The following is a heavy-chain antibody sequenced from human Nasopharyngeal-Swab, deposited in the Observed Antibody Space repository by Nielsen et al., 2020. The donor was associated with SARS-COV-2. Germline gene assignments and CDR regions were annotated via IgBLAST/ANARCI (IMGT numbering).Heavy chain of an antibody. CDR2: ILPIFGTA. CDR3: ARSEYSYGYLHYFYYMDV. J-gene: IGHJ6*03. Sequence: SSVKVSCKASGGTFSSYAISWVRQAPGQGLEWMGGILPIFGTANYAHKFQGRVTITADESTSTAYMELSSLRSEDTAVYYCARSEYSYGYLHYFYYMDVWGKGTTVTVSS. V-gene: IGHV1-69*13. CDR1: GGTFSSYA. D-gene: IGHD5-18*01.